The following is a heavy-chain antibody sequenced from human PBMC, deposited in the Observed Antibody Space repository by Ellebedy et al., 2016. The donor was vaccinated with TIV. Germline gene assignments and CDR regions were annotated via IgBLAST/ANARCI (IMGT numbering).Heavy chain of an antibody. CDR1: GFTFSDYA. CDR2: ISYEGSDK. Sequence: GESLKISXAASGFTFSDYAIHWVRQAPGKGLEWVAAISYEGSDKDYADSVKGRFTISRDNSKNTLYLQMNSLRPEDTAVYYCAREPGYTNRHYGMDLWGQGTTVTVSS. CDR3: AREPGYTNRHYGMDL. J-gene: IGHJ6*02. V-gene: IGHV3-30-3*01. D-gene: IGHD5-24*01.